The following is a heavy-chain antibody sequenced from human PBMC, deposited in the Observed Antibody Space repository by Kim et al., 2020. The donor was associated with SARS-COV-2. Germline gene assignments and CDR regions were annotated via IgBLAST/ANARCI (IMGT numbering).Heavy chain of an antibody. V-gene: IGHV4-34*01. Sequence: SETLSLTCAVYGGSFSGYYWSWIRQPPGKGLEWIGEINHSGSTNYNPSLKSRVTISVDTSKNQFSLKLSSVTAADTAVYYCASSGDYVVSRYYFDYWGQGTLVTVSS. D-gene: IGHD4-17*01. CDR2: INHSGST. CDR1: GGSFSGYY. J-gene: IGHJ4*02. CDR3: ASSGDYVVSRYYFDY.